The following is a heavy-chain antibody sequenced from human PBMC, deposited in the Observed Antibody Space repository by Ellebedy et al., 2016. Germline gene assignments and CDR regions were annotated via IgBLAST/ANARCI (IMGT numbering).Heavy chain of an antibody. D-gene: IGHD1-26*01. V-gene: IGHV4-39*01. CDR3: ARSAYSGSSF. J-gene: IGHJ4*02. CDR2: IFYSGST. CDR1: GGSISSSSFS. Sequence: SETLSLXCTVSGGSISSSSFSWAWIRQPPGKGLEWIGSIFYSGSTYCNPSLKSRVTMSVDTSKNQFSLKLSSVTAADTAVYYCARSAYSGSSFWGQGTLVTVSS.